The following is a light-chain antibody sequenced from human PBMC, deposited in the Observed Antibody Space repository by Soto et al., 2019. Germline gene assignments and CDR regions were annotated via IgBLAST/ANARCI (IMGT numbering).Light chain of an antibody. CDR3: SSYSSTSTPWV. V-gene: IGLV2-14*01. Sequence: QSALTQPASVSGSPGQSITIFCTGTSSDVGGYKFVSWYRHHPGRAPQVMIYEVTNRPPGVSSRFSGSKSGNTASLTISGRHPADEGDDYCSSYSSTSTPWVFGGGTKLTVL. CDR1: SSDVGGYKF. J-gene: IGLJ2*01. CDR2: EVT.